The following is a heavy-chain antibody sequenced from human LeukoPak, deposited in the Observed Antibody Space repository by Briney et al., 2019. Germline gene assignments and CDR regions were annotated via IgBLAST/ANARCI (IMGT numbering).Heavy chain of an antibody. Sequence: ASVKVSCEASGYTFTSYGISWVRQAPGQGLEWMGWISAYNGNTNYAQKLQGRVTMTTDTSTSTAYMELRSLRSDDTAVYYCARVNSGYDWDDYWGQGTLVTVSS. CDR3: ARVNSGYDWDDY. D-gene: IGHD5-12*01. CDR2: ISAYNGNT. J-gene: IGHJ4*02. CDR1: GYTFTSYG. V-gene: IGHV1-18*01.